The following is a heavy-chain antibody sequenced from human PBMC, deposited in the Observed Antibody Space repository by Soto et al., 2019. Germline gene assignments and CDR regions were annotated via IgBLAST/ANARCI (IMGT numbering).Heavy chain of an antibody. D-gene: IGHD3-10*01. CDR3: ARVALPDAIRVGENWFDP. CDR1: GFDLSAYE. J-gene: IGHJ5*02. V-gene: IGHV3-48*03. CDR2: ISSEATSI. Sequence: EVQLVESGGGLVQPGGSLRLSCAASGFDLSAYEVTWVRQAPGKGLEWISYISSEATSISYADSVKGRFTISRDNAKNLIHLLLNSLRVEDTAVYYCARVALPDAIRVGENWFDPWGRGALVSVSS.